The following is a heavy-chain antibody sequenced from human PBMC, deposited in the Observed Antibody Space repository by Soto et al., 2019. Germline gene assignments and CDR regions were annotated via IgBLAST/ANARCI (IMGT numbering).Heavy chain of an antibody. CDR3: ARERLDGAVRGVRYMDV. D-gene: IGHD3-10*01. Sequence: SETLSLTCTVSGGSISSGGYYWSWIRQHPGKGLEWIGYIYYSGSTYYNPSLKSRVTISVDTSKNQFSLKLSSVTAADTAVYYCARERLDGAVRGVRYMDVWGKGTTVTVSS. V-gene: IGHV4-31*03. CDR2: IYYSGST. J-gene: IGHJ6*03. CDR1: GGSISSGGYY.